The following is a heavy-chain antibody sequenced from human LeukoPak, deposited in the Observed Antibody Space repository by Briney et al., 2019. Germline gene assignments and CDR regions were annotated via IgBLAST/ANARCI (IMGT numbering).Heavy chain of an antibody. V-gene: IGHV4-4*09. D-gene: IGHD5-24*01. CDR2: IYTSGST. CDR3: ARSAVMATINFDY. J-gene: IGHJ4*02. CDR1: GGSISSYY. Sequence: SSETLSLTCTVSGGSISSYYWSWIRQPPGKGLEWIGYIYTSGSTNYNPSLKSRVTISVDTSKNQFSLKLSSVTAADTAVYYCARSAVMATINFDYWGQGTLVTVSS.